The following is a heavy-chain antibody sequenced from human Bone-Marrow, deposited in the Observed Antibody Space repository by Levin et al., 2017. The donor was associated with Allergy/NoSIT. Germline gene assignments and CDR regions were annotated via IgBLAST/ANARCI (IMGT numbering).Heavy chain of an antibody. CDR2: IYYSGDS. J-gene: IGHJ4*02. CDR1: GGSISSDDSY. CDR3: ARTRIGQDYGSGSHDY. V-gene: IGHV4-30-4*01. D-gene: IGHD3-10*01. Sequence: ASETLSLTCTVSGGSISSDDSYWSWIRQTPGKGLEWIGYIYYSGDSYYNPTLKSRVTISVDTSKNQFSLELTSVTAADTAVYYCARTRIGQDYGSGSHDYWGQGTQVTVSS.